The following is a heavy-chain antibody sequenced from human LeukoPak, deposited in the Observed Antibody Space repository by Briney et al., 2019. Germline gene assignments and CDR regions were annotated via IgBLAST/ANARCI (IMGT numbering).Heavy chain of an antibody. CDR1: GFTFSSYA. J-gene: IGHJ4*02. CDR2: ISGSGGST. Sequence: PGGSLRLSCAASGFTFSSYAMSWVRQAPGKGLEWVSAISGSGGSTYYADSVKDRFTISRDNSKNTLYLQMNSLRAEDTAVYYCAKINTDDYYGSGSYLVYWGQGTLVTVSS. D-gene: IGHD3-10*01. CDR3: AKINTDDYYGSGSYLVY. V-gene: IGHV3-23*01.